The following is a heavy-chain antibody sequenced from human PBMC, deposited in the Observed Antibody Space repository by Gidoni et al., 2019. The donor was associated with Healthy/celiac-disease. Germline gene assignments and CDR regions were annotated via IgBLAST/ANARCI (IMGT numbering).Heavy chain of an antibody. CDR3: AREKGYTALARGDFVDY. J-gene: IGHJ4*02. V-gene: IGHV4-30-4*01. CDR1: GGSISSGDYY. D-gene: IGHD5-18*01. Sequence: QVQLQESGPGLVKPSQTLSLTCTVSGGSISSGDYYWSWIRQPPGKGLEWIGYIYYSGSTYYNPSLKSRVTISVDTSKNQFSLKLSSVTAADTAVYYCAREKGYTALARGDFVDYWGQGTLVTVSS. CDR2: IYYSGST.